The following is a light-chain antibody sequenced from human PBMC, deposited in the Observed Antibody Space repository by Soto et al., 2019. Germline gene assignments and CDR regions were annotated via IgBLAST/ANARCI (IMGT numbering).Light chain of an antibody. CDR1: QNIGNW. J-gene: IGKJ1*01. CDR2: DAS. Sequence: DIQMTQSPSTLSASVGDRVTITCRASQNIGNWLAWYQQKPGKTPDLLIYDASSLESGVPLRFSGSGSGTEFTLTSSSLKNDDAATYYCQQYNDEPWTFGQGTKVEIK. V-gene: IGKV1-5*01. CDR3: QQYNDEPWT.